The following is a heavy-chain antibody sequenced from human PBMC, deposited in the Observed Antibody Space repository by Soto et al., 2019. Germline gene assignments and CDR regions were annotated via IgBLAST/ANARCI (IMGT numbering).Heavy chain of an antibody. Sequence: ESGGGVVQPGRSLRLSCAASGFTFSSYGMHWVRQAPGKGLEWVAVIWYDGSNKYYADSVKGRFTISRDNSKNTLYLQMNSLRAEDTAVYYCARVAVTPNGLMDVWGQGTTVTVSS. D-gene: IGHD4-17*01. CDR2: IWYDGSNK. V-gene: IGHV3-33*01. J-gene: IGHJ6*02. CDR1: GFTFSSYG. CDR3: ARVAVTPNGLMDV.